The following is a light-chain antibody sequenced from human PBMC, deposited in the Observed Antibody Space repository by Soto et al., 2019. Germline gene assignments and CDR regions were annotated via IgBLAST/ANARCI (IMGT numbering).Light chain of an antibody. CDR3: LQRNRYPWT. Sequence: DVQLFQSTSSLSASVGDRVTISCRASESISSYLNWYQQKPGKAPKALIYSASSLQSGVPSRFSGSGSGTEFTLTISSLQFEDFATYYFLQRNRYPWTFGQGIKV. J-gene: IGKJ1*01. CDR2: SAS. V-gene: IGKV1-17*01. CDR1: ESISSY.